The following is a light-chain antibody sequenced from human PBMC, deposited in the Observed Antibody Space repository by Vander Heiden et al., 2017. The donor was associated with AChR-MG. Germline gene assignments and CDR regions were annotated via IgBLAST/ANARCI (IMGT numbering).Light chain of an antibody. V-gene: IGKV3-15*01. J-gene: IGKJ1*01. CDR3: QQCTNWPLWT. Sequence: ETVLTQSPPTLCVSPGERATLSCRASQDIGTDLAWYQHKPGQAPRLLIYGASNRATGIPDRFSGGGSRKAFTLTISNPRPEDVGVYYCQQCTNWPLWTFGEGTKV. CDR2: GAS. CDR1: QDIGTD.